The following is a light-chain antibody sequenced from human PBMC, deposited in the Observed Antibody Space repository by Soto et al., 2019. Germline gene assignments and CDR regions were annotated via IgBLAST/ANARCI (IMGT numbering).Light chain of an antibody. CDR2: GNN. V-gene: IGLV1-40*01. Sequence: QSVLTQPPSVSGAPGQKVTISCTRSSSNIGVAYDVHWYQHLPGTAPKLLIYGNNNRPSGGHNRFSGSKPGTSASLAITGREDEDGGDDHDQSCNSILRGGVFGGGSRHTV. CDR1: SSNIGVAYD. J-gene: IGLJ3*02. CDR3: QSCNSILRGGV.